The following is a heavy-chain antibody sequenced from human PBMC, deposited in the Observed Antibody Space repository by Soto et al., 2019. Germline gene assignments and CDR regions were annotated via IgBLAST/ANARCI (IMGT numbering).Heavy chain of an antibody. CDR1: GGSVSSGSYY. D-gene: IGHD3-22*01. Sequence: LSLTCTVSGGSVSSGSYYWSWIRQPPGKGLEWIGYIYYSGSTNYNPSLKSRVTISVDTSKNQFSLKLSSVTAADTAVYYCARTYYYDSSGYGYWGQGTLVTVSS. J-gene: IGHJ4*02. CDR2: IYYSGST. CDR3: ARTYYYDSSGYGY. V-gene: IGHV4-61*01.